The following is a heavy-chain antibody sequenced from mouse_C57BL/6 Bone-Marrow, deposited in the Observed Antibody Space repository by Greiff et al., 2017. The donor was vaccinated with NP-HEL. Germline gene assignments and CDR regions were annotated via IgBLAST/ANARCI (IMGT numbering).Heavy chain of an antibody. D-gene: IGHD2-4*01. V-gene: IGHV1-69*01. CDR3: ARTGDYDQYYYAMDY. Sequence: QVQLQQPGAELVMPGASVKLSCKASGYTFTSYWMHWVKQRPGQGLEWIGEIDPSDSYTNYNQKFKGKSTLTVDTSSSTAYMQLSSLTSEDSAVYYCARTGDYDQYYYAMDYWGQGTSVTVSS. CDR1: GYTFTSYW. J-gene: IGHJ4*01. CDR2: IDPSDSYT.